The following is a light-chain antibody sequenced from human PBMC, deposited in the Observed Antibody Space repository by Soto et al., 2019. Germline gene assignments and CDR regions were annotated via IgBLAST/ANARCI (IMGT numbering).Light chain of an antibody. CDR1: GGSIANNY. J-gene: IGLJ3*02. CDR3: HSYDSSAHWV. CDR2: QDN. Sequence: NFMLTQPHSVSESPGKTVTISCTRSGGSIANNYVQWSQQRPGSAPTPVIFQDNERPSGVPDRFSGSIDSSSNSASLTISGLRTEDEADYYSHSYDSSAHWVFGGGTKVTVL. V-gene: IGLV6-57*04.